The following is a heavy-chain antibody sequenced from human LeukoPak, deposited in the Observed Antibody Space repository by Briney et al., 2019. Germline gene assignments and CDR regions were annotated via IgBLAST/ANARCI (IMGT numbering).Heavy chain of an antibody. CDR3: ARDIYGGLGGWFDP. CDR2: ISSSSSYI. J-gene: IGHJ5*02. CDR1: GFTFSSYS. Sequence: RGGSLRLSCAASGFTFSSYSMNWVRQAPGKGLEWVSSISSSSSYIYYADSVKGRFTISRDNAKNSLYLQMNSLRAEDTAVYYYARDIYGGLGGWFDPWGQGTLVTVSS. V-gene: IGHV3-21*01. D-gene: IGHD3-16*01.